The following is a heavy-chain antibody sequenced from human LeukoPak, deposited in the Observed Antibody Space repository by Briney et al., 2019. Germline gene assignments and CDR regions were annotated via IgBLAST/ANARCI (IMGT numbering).Heavy chain of an antibody. CDR2: ISSPGTTI. J-gene: IGHJ2*01. Sequence: GSLRLSCAASGFTCSSCWMSWVRQAPGKGLEWISYISSPGTTIYYVDSVKGRFTISRDNAKNSLSLQMDSLRAEDTAVYYCATAVTRRRLEWNFDLWGRGTLVTVSS. D-gene: IGHD4-17*01. CDR1: GFTCSSCW. V-gene: IGHV3-48*04. CDR3: ATAVTRRRLEWNFDL.